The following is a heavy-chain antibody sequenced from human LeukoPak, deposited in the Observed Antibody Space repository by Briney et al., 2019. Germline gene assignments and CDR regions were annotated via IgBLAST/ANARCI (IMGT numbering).Heavy chain of an antibody. CDR1: GGSISRNSDY. V-gene: IGHV4-39*07. J-gene: IGHJ4*02. D-gene: IGHD4-17*01. CDR2: IYYGGST. CDR3: ARALPTVLFDY. Sequence: SETLSLTCTVSGGSISRNSDYWGWIRQPPGKGLEWIGSIYYGGSTYYNPSLKSRVTISVDTSKNQFSLKLSSVTAADTAVYYCARALPTVLFDYWGQGTLVTVSS.